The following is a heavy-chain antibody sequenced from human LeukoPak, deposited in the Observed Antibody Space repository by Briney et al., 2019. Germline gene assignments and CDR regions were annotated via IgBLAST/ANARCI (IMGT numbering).Heavy chain of an antibody. CDR1: GFNFDDYT. V-gene: IGHV3-43*01. D-gene: IGHD6-25*01. J-gene: IGHJ4*02. Sequence: PGGSLRLSCAASGFNFDDYTMHWVRQAPGKGLEWVSLISWGGGSTYYAESVKGRFTISRDNSKNSLYLQMNSLRTEDTALYYCAKDGAREGSGGIDYWGQGTLVTVSS. CDR3: AKDGAREGSGGIDY. CDR2: ISWGGGST.